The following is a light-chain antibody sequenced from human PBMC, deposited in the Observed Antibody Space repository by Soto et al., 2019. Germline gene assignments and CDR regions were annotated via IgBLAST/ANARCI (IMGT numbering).Light chain of an antibody. CDR3: QQYGSSPYT. CDR1: ERVDSSY. J-gene: IGKJ2*01. CDR2: GVS. Sequence: EIVLTQSPGTLSMSPGERATVSCRASERVDSSYLAWYQQKPGQAPRLVMYGVSNRATAIPDRFSGSGSGTDFSLTISRLEPEDLAVYYCQQYGSSPYTFGQGTKLEI. V-gene: IGKV3-20*01.